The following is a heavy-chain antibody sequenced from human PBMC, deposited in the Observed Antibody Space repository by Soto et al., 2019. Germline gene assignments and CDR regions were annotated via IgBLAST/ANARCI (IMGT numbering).Heavy chain of an antibody. D-gene: IGHD6-13*01. CDR1: GYTFTGYY. J-gene: IGHJ6*03. V-gene: IGHV1-2*04. CDR2: INPNSGGT. CDR3: ARGPNQYSSSWLNYYYYMDV. Sequence: ASVKVSCKASGYTFTGYYMHWVRQAPGQGLEWMGWINPNSGGTNYAQKFQGWVTMTRDTSISTAYMELSRLRSDDTAVYYCARGPNQYSSSWLNYYYYMDVSGKGTTVTVSS.